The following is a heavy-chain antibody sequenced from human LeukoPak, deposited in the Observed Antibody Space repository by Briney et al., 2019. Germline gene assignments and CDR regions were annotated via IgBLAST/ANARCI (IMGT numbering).Heavy chain of an antibody. V-gene: IGHV1-69*01. Sequence: AASVKVSCKASRDTFTRCAFSWVRQAPGQGLEWMGGIISIDGTANFAQKFQGRVTITADQSTSTAYMELSSLRSEDTAIYYCARDPGAPVRAFDIWGQGTLVTVSS. CDR2: IISIDGTA. D-gene: IGHD3-10*01. CDR3: ARDPGAPVRAFDI. J-gene: IGHJ3*02. CDR1: RDTFTRCA.